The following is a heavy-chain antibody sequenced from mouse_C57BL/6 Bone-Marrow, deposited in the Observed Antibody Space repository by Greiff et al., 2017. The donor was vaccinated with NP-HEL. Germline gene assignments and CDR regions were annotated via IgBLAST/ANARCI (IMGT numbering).Heavy chain of an antibody. J-gene: IGHJ3*01. D-gene: IGHD1-1*01. Sequence: QVQLQQSGAELARPGASVKLSCKASGYTFTSYGISWVKQRTGQGLEWIGEIYPRSGNTYYNEKFKGKATLTADKSSSTAYMELRSLTSEDSAVYFCARSDYYGSSYQLFFAYWGQGTLVTVSA. CDR2: IYPRSGNT. CDR1: GYTFTSYG. CDR3: ARSDYYGSSYQLFFAY. V-gene: IGHV1-81*01.